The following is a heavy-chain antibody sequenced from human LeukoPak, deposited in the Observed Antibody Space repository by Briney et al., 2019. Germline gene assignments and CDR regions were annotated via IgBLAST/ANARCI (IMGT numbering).Heavy chain of an antibody. Sequence: ASVKVSCKASGYTFTGYYTHWVPQAPGQGLEWRGWINPNSGGTNYAQKLQGRVTMTRDTSISTAYMELSRLRSDDTAVHYCASIPYPDSGSYRNEFDYWGQGTLVTVSS. D-gene: IGHD1-26*01. CDR2: INPNSGGT. V-gene: IGHV1-2*02. CDR3: ASIPYPDSGSYRNEFDY. J-gene: IGHJ4*02. CDR1: GYTFTGYY.